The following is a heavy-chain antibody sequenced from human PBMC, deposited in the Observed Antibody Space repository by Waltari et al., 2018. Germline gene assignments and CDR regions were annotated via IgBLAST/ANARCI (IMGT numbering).Heavy chain of an antibody. CDR2: INPNSGGT. D-gene: IGHD6-13*01. V-gene: IGHV1-2*02. CDR3: ARGRRAAAGNGIEAS. Sequence: QVQLVQSGAEVKKPGASVKVSCKASGYTFTGHYMHWVRQAPGQGLEWMGWINPNSGGTNYAQKCQGSVTMTRDTSISTAYMELSRLRSDDTAVYYCARGRRAAAGNGIEASWGQGTLVTVSS. CDR1: GYTFTGHY. J-gene: IGHJ5*02.